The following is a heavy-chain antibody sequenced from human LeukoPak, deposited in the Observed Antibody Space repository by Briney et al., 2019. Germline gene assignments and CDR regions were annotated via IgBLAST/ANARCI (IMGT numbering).Heavy chain of an antibody. CDR3: ARTKQQLVLDAFDI. V-gene: IGHV3-20*04. D-gene: IGHD6-13*01. CDR2: INWDGGST. CDR1: RFTFDDYG. J-gene: IGHJ3*02. Sequence: PGGSLRLSCAASRFTFDDYGMSWVRQAPGKGLEWVSGINWDGGSTGCADSVKGRFTISRDNAKNSLYLQMNSLRAEDTALYYCARTKQQLVLDAFDIWGQGTMVTVSS.